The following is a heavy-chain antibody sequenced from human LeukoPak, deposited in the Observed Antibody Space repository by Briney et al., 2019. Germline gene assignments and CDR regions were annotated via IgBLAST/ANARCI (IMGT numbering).Heavy chain of an antibody. J-gene: IGHJ4*02. V-gene: IGHV1-24*01. CDR3: TAATGWSSSMM. CDR1: GYTLTELS. Sequence: ASVKVSCKVSGYTLTELSMHWVRQVPGKGLGWMGGFDFEEGKIIYAQKFQGRVTMTEDTSTDTAYMELSSLTSEDTAVYYCTAATGWSSSMMWGQGTAVTVSS. CDR2: FDFEEGKI. D-gene: IGHD6-13*01.